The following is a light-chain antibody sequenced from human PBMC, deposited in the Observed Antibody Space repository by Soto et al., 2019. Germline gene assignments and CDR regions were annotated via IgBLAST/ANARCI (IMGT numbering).Light chain of an antibody. CDR1: QSIGNS. J-gene: IGKJ4*01. CDR3: QQRSSRPLT. V-gene: IGKV3-11*01. CDR2: DVS. Sequence: EIVFTQSPATLSLYTGERASLSCRASQSIGNSLAWYQHKPVQAPRLLMYDVSNRATGIPARFSGSGSGTDFTLTISSLEPEDFAVYHCQQRSSRPLTFGGGTKVDI.